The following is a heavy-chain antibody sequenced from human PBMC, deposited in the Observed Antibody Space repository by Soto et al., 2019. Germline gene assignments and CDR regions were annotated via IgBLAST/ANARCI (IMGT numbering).Heavy chain of an antibody. V-gene: IGHV4-31*03. J-gene: IGHJ6*02. D-gene: IGHD4-17*01. CDR2: IYYSGST. Sequence: QVRLEESGPGLVKPSETLSLICSVSGGSVNNADYFWSWIRHHPENGLEWIGYIYYSGSTRYNPSIKTRATLSTDTSKNRFSLRLNSVTVADTAVYFCARDADYGGSRGGMDVWGRGTTVTVSS. CDR1: GGSVNNADYF. CDR3: ARDADYGGSRGGMDV.